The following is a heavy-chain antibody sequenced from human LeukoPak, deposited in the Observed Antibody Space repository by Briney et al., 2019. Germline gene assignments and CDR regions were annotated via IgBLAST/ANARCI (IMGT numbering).Heavy chain of an antibody. J-gene: IGHJ4*02. CDR3: ARGRGQKYYDFWSGYREVFDY. CDR2: INHSGST. Sequence: GSLRLSCAASGFSFSDYYMSWIRQPPGKGLEWIGEINHSGSTNYNPSLKSRVTISVDTSRNQLSLKLSSVTAADTAVYYCARGRGQKYYDFWSGYREVFDYWGQGTLVTVSS. D-gene: IGHD3-3*01. V-gene: IGHV4-34*01. CDR1: GFSFSDYY.